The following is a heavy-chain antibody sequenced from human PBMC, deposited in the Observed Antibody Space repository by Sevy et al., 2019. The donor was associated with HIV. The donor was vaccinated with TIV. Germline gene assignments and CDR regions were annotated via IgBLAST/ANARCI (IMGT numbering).Heavy chain of an antibody. CDR3: ARDWTVPDY. J-gene: IGHJ4*02. Sequence: GGSLRLSCTTSGFTFSAYAMHWVRQAPGKGLEWVAIIWSDGAYQYHGDSVKGRFTISRDNSKNTLYLQMNSLRAEDTAVYYCARDWTVPDYWGQGTLVTVSS. D-gene: IGHD4-17*01. CDR2: IWSDGAYQ. CDR1: GFTFSAYA. V-gene: IGHV3-30*02.